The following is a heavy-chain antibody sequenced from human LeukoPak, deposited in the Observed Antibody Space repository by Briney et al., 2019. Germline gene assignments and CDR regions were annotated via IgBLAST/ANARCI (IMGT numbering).Heavy chain of an antibody. D-gene: IGHD2-2*01. CDR1: DGSVRGDY. Sequence: SETLSLTCTVSDGSVRGDYWSWVRQPPGKGLEWIGYIHYTGTTNYSPSLRSRGTISVDMSKNQFSLRLSSVTAADTAVYYCAKLSRVRTFGYASGYYYHAMDVWGRGTTVTVSS. CDR3: AKLSRVRTFGYASGYYYHAMDV. CDR2: IHYTGTT. J-gene: IGHJ6*02. V-gene: IGHV4-59*08.